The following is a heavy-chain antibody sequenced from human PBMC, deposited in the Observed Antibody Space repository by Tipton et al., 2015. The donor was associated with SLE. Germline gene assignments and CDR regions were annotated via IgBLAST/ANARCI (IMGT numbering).Heavy chain of an antibody. CDR1: GSTLSTYW. CDR3: ARVAICGSTSCAYFDY. V-gene: IGHV3-7*01. CDR2: IKQDGSEK. Sequence: GSLRLSCAASGSTLSTYWMSWVRQTPGMGLEWVAHIKQDGSEKYYVDSVKGRFTISRDNTKNSLYLQMNSLRAEDTAVYYCARVAICGSTSCAYFDYWGLGTLVTVSS. D-gene: IGHD2-2*01. J-gene: IGHJ4*02.